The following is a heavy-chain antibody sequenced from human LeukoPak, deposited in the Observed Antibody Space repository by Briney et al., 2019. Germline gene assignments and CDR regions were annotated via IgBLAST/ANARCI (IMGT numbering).Heavy chain of an antibody. V-gene: IGHV4-39*01. Sequence: PSETLSLTCTVSGGSISSSSYYWGWIRQPPGKGLEWIGSIYYSGSTYYNPSLKSRVTISVDTSKNQFSLKLSSVTAADTAVYYRARHHVLRFFLNWFDPWGQGTLVTVSS. J-gene: IGHJ5*02. CDR3: ARHHVLRFFLNWFDP. CDR1: GGSISSSSYY. D-gene: IGHD3-3*01. CDR2: IYYSGST.